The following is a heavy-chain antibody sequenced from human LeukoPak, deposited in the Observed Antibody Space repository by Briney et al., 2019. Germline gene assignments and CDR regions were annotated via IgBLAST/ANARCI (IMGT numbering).Heavy chain of an antibody. CDR1: GGSFSGYY. Sequence: SETLSLTCAVYGGSFSGYYWSWIRQSPGKGLEWIGEINHSGSTNYNPSLKGRVTISVGTSKNQFSLKLSSVTAADTAVYYCARGLDSYYDFWSGQTDAFDIWGQGTMVTVSS. CDR2: INHSGST. J-gene: IGHJ3*02. D-gene: IGHD3-3*01. V-gene: IGHV4-34*01. CDR3: ARGLDSYYDFWSGQTDAFDI.